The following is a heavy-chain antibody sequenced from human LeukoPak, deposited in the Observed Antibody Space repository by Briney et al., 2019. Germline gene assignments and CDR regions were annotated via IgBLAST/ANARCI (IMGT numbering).Heavy chain of an antibody. D-gene: IGHD1-26*01. J-gene: IGHJ4*02. Sequence: PGGSLRLSFEAPELIFSTYARHGSRKAPGKGLEWLAVISSDGSNKYHVDSVKGRFTTSRDNSKNTLYLEMDSVRLGDTAVYYCARDDIIVGATTLDYWGQGTLVTVSS. CDR1: ELIFSTYA. CDR3: ARDDIIVGATTLDY. CDR2: ISSDGSNK. V-gene: IGHV3-30*04.